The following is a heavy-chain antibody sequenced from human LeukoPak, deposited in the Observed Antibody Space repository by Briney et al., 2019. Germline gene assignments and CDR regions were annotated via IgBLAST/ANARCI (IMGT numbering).Heavy chain of an antibody. Sequence: GGSLRLSCAASGFTFNSYAMGWVRQAPGKGLEWVAVISYDGSNKYYADSVKGRFTISRDNSKNTLYLQMNSLRAEDTAVYYCAKSLSDSGSSNFDYWGQGTLVTVSS. CDR1: GFTFNSYA. D-gene: IGHD1-26*01. J-gene: IGHJ4*02. V-gene: IGHV3-30*18. CDR2: ISYDGSNK. CDR3: AKSLSDSGSSNFDY.